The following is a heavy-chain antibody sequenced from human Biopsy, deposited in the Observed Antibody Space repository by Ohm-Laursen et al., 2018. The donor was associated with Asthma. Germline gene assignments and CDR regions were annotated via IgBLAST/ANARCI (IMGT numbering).Heavy chain of an antibody. V-gene: IGHV1-46*01. CDR1: GYTFTSYY. J-gene: IGHJ6*02. CDR3: ARDPHNSYLASLRTKFNYYYYGMDV. CDR2: INPSGGST. D-gene: IGHD1-7*01. Sequence: SVKVSCKASGYTFTSYYMHWVRQAPGQGLEWMGIINPSGGSTSYAQKFQGRVTITADESTSTAYMELSSLRSEDTAVYYCARDPHNSYLASLRTKFNYYYYGMDVWGQGTTVTVSS.